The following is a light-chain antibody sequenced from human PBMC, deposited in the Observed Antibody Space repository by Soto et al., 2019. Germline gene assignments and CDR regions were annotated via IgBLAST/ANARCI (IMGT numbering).Light chain of an antibody. CDR1: QSISNH. Sequence: DIQMTQSPSSLSASVEDGVIITCRASQSISNHLNWYQQKPGKAPKLLIFAASSLQSGVPSRFSGSRSGTDFTFTISSLQPEDIATYYCQQYDNLPLTFGGGTKVDIK. V-gene: IGKV1-33*01. CDR2: AAS. J-gene: IGKJ4*01. CDR3: QQYDNLPLT.